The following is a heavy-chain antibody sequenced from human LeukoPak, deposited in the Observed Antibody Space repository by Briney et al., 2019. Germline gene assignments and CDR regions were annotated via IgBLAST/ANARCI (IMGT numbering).Heavy chain of an antibody. D-gene: IGHD3-3*01. Sequence: PGGSLRLSCAASGFRFSTYWMTWVRQAPGKGLEWVANIKQDGSEKYYVDSVKGRFTVSRDNAKNSLYLEMNGLRAEDTAVYYCARRGYFGFWSGYFQRLEGWFDPWGQGTLVTVSS. CDR3: ARRGYFGFWSGYFQRLEGWFDP. J-gene: IGHJ5*02. CDR2: IKQDGSEK. CDR1: GFRFSTYW. V-gene: IGHV3-7*01.